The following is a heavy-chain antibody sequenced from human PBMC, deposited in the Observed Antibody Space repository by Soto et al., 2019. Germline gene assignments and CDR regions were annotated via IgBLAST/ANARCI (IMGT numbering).Heavy chain of an antibody. CDR2: IYYSGST. CDR1: GGSISSYY. J-gene: IGHJ4*02. Sequence: QVQLQESGPGLVKPSETLSLTCTVSGGSISSYYWSWIRQPPGKGLEWIGYIYYSGSTNYNPSLKSRVTISVDTSKNQFSLKLSSVTAADTAVYYCARQGIVTRGFDYWGQGTLVTVSS. V-gene: IGHV4-59*08. D-gene: IGHD1-26*01. CDR3: ARQGIVTRGFDY.